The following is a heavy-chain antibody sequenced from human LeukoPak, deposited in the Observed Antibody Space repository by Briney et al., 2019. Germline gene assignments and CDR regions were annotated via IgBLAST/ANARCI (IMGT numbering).Heavy chain of an antibody. Sequence: SETLSLTCTVSGGSITTYYWSWIRQPPGKGLEWIGEIYHRGSTNYNPSLKSRVTISVDQSKNQFSLKLSFVTAADTAVYYCARGTMVRGANFDYWGQGTLVTVSS. D-gene: IGHD3-10*01. CDR3: ARGTMVRGANFDY. CDR2: IYHRGST. V-gene: IGHV4-59*12. CDR1: GGSITTYY. J-gene: IGHJ4*02.